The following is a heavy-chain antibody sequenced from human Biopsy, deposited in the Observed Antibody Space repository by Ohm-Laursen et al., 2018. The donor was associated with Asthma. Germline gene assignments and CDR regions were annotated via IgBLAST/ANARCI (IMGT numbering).Heavy chain of an antibody. CDR3: ARGGYCTSPTCPWGRYATDV. V-gene: IGHV3-7*01. D-gene: IGHD2-2*01. CDR1: GFTFSGYS. J-gene: IGHJ6*02. CDR2: IKKDGSEK. Sequence: SLRLSCAASGFTFSGYSMNWVRQAPGKGLEWVANIKKDGSEKYYVDSVKGRFTISRDNAKNSLYLHMNSLRAEDTAVYYCARGGYCTSPTCPWGRYATDVWGQGTTVTVSS.